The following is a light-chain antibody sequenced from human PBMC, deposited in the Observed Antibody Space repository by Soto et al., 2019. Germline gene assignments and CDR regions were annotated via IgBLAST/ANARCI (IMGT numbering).Light chain of an antibody. Sequence: QSALTQPASVSGSPGQSITISCTGTSRDVGGYNYVSWYQQHPGKAPKLLIYDVSNRPSGVSNRFSGSKSGNTASLTISGLQAEDEADYYCSSYTSSITPVFGGGTKVTVL. CDR1: SRDVGGYNY. V-gene: IGLV2-14*01. J-gene: IGLJ2*01. CDR3: SSYTSSITPV. CDR2: DVS.